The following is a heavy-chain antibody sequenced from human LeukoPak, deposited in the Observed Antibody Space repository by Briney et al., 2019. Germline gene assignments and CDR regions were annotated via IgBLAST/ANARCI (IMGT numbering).Heavy chain of an antibody. V-gene: IGHV3-23*01. Sequence: GGSLRLSCAASGLTFSSYAMSWVRQAPGKGLEWVSAISGSGGSTYYADSVKGRFTISRDNSKNTLYLQMNSLRAEDTAVYYCAKDGYSGYDWNYWGQGTLVTVSS. CDR1: GLTFSSYA. CDR3: AKDGYSGYDWNY. D-gene: IGHD5-12*01. J-gene: IGHJ4*02. CDR2: ISGSGGST.